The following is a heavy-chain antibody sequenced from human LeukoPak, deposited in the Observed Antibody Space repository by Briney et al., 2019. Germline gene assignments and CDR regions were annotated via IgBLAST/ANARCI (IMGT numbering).Heavy chain of an antibody. V-gene: IGHV4-59*01. CDR3: ARGGPPGYYYDYYMDV. J-gene: IGHJ6*03. CDR1: GGSISSYY. Sequence: SETLSLTCTVSGGSISSYYWSWIRQTPGKGPEWIGYIYYSGSTNFNPSLKSRVTISVDTSKNQFSLKMSSVTAADTAVYLCARGGPPGYYYDYYMDVWGKGTTVTISS. CDR2: IYYSGST.